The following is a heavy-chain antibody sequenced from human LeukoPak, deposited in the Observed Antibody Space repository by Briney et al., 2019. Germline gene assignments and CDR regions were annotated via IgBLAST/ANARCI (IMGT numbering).Heavy chain of an antibody. V-gene: IGHV4-39*07. D-gene: IGHD2-15*01. J-gene: IGHJ6*02. CDR2: IYYSGST. CDR3: ARDPVACSGGSCYRSDYYYGMDV. Sequence: SETLSLTCTVSGGSISSSSYYWGWIRQPPGKGLEWIGSIYYSGSTYYNPSLKSRVTISVDRSKNQFSLKLSSVTAADTAVYYCARDPVACSGGSCYRSDYYYGMDVWGQGTTVTVSS. CDR1: GGSISSSSYY.